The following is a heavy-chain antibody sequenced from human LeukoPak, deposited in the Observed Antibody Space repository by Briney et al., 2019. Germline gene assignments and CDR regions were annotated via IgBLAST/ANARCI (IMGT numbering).Heavy chain of an antibody. CDR3: ARDNRYYDYVWGSYLYFDY. D-gene: IGHD3-16*02. CDR2: ISAYNGNT. Sequence: ASVKVSCKASGYTFTSYGISWVRQAPGRGLEWMGWISAYNGNTNYAQKLQGRVTMTTDTSTSTAYMELRSLRSDDTAVYYCARDNRYYDYVWGSYLYFDYWGQGTLVTVSS. CDR1: GYTFTSYG. J-gene: IGHJ4*02. V-gene: IGHV1-18*01.